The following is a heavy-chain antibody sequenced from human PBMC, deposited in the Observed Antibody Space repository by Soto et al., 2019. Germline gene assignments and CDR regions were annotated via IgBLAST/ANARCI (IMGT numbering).Heavy chain of an antibody. J-gene: IGHJ4*02. CDR2: MNPNSGNT. CDR1: GYTFTSYD. V-gene: IGHV1-8*01. D-gene: IGHD3-16*01. Sequence: ASVKVSCKASGYTFTSYDINWVRQATGQGLEWMGWMNPNSGNTGYAQKFQGRVTMTRNTPISTAYMELSSLRSEDTAVYYCARGRVGYDYVWGSYALYSAYFDYWGQGTLVTVSS. CDR3: ARGRVGYDYVWGSYALYSAYFDY.